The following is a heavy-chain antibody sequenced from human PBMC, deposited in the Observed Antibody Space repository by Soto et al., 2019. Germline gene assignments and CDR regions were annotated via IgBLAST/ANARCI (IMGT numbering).Heavy chain of an antibody. Sequence: GASVKVSCKASGYTFTSYGISWVRQAPGQGLEWMGWISAYNGNTNYAQKLQGRVTMTTDTSTSTAYMELRSLRSDDTAVYYCARAHLSLGYCSSTRCPVSVFDIWG. V-gene: IGHV1-18*01. CDR1: GYTFTSYG. CDR2: ISAYNGNT. CDR3: ARAHLSLGYCSSTRCPVSVFDI. D-gene: IGHD2-2*01. J-gene: IGHJ3*02.